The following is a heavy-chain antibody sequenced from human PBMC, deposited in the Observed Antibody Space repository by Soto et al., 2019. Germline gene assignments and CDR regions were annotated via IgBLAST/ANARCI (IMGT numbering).Heavy chain of an antibody. CDR1: GGSISSSSYY. Sequence: SETLSLTCTVSGGSISSSSYYWGWIRQPPGKGLVWFGIFYFSGSTYYNPSFKIRVTISVDTSKNHFSLNLSSVTAADTAVFYCAREGIVVVVAATKSTGFDYWGQGTLVTVSS. V-gene: IGHV4-39*02. J-gene: IGHJ4*02. CDR2: FYFSGST. D-gene: IGHD2-15*01. CDR3: AREGIVVVVAATKSTGFDY.